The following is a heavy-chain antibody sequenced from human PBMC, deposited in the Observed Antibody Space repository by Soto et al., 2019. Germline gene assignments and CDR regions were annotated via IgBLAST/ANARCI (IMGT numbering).Heavy chain of an antibody. CDR3: ARDGGVVDSVVVAATYENYFDY. V-gene: IGHV3-21*01. D-gene: IGHD2-15*01. J-gene: IGHJ4*02. CDR1: GFTFSSYS. CDR2: ISSSSSYI. Sequence: GGSLRLSCAASGFTFSSYSMNWVRQAPGKGLEWVSSISSSSSYIYYADSVKGRFTISRDNAKNSLYLQMNSLRAEDTAVYYCARDGGVVDSVVVAATYENYFDYWGQGTLVTVSS.